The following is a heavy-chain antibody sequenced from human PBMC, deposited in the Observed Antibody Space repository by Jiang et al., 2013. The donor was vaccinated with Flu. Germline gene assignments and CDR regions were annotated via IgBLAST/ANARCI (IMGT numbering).Heavy chain of an antibody. CDR3: ARDGGELSPETYYFDY. D-gene: IGHD3-10*01. V-gene: IGHV1-3*01. Sequence: KVSCKASGYTFTSYAMHWVRQAPGQRLEWMGWINAGNGNTKYSQKFQGRVTITRDTSASTAYMELSSLRSEDTAVYYCARDGGELSPETYYFDYWGQGTLVTVSS. CDR1: GYTFTSYA. CDR2: INAGNGNT. J-gene: IGHJ4*02.